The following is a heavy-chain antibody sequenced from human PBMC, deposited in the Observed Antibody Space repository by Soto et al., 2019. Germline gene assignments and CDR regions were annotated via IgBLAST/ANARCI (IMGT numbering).Heavy chain of an antibody. CDR1: GYSFTSYW. D-gene: IGHD3-22*01. J-gene: IGHJ4*02. Sequence: PGESLKISCKTSGYSFTSYWIGWVRQMPGKGLEWMGIIYPGDSDTKYSPSFQGQVTISVDKSISTAYLQWSSLKASDTAMYYFARQFYYFDASGPGYWGQGNLVTVSS. CDR2: IYPGDSDT. V-gene: IGHV5-51*01. CDR3: ARQFYYFDASGPGY.